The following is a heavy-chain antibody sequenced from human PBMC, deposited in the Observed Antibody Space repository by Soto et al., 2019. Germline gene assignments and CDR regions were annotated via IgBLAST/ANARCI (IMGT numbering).Heavy chain of an antibody. V-gene: IGHV1-18*01. CDR1: GYTFTSYG. J-gene: IGHJ6*02. CDR3: ARDLGSDYDFWSGYYPSPYYYYYGMDV. Sequence: ASVKVSCKASGYTFTSYGISWVRQAPGQGLEWTGWISAYNGNTNYAQKLQGRVTMTTDTSTSTAYMELRSLRSDDTAVYYCARDLGSDYDFWSGYYPSPYYYYYGMDVWGQGTTVTVSS. D-gene: IGHD3-3*01. CDR2: ISAYNGNT.